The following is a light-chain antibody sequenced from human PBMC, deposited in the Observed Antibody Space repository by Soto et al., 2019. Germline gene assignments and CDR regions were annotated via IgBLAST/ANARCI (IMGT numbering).Light chain of an antibody. V-gene: IGLV1-36*01. Sequence: QLVLTQPPSVSGAPRQRVTISCSGSSSNIGSNAVNWYQQFPGKAPKLLIYYDDLVASGVSARFSGSKSGTSASLAISGLQSEDEADYYCAAWDDSTKSHVFGTGTKLTVL. CDR2: YDD. CDR1: SSNIGSNA. CDR3: AAWDDSTKSHV. J-gene: IGLJ1*01.